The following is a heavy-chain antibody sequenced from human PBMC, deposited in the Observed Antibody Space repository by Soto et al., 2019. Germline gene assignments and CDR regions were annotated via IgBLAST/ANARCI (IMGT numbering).Heavy chain of an antibody. CDR2: IHHSGKT. Sequence: QVQLHQWGAGLLKPSETLSLTCAVDGAPFTHYYWSWIRQPPGKGLEWIGEIHHSGKTNYNPSLKNRVAMSVDTSNNQFSLSLNSVTAADTSVYYCASSEYSSIVTGCFGSWGQGTLVTVSS. V-gene: IGHV4-34*01. CDR3: ASSEYSSIVTGCFGS. CDR1: GAPFTHYY. D-gene: IGHD6-6*01. J-gene: IGHJ5*01.